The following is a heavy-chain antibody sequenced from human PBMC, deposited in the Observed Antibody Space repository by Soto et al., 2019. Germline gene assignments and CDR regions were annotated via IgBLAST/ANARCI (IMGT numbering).Heavy chain of an antibody. CDR3: ARIPYYYDTGGTDYF. CDR2: INPNTGAT. CDR1: GHPFLDFY. Sequence: QVHLVQSGAEVRQPGASVRVSCSPSGHPFLDFYVHWVRQAPGKGLEWLGWINPNTGATNYAQKFEGRVTVTRDMSINTAYMELSRLTSDDTAVYYCARIPYYYDTGGTDYFWGPGTLVTVSS. V-gene: IGHV1-2*02. D-gene: IGHD3-22*01. J-gene: IGHJ4*02.